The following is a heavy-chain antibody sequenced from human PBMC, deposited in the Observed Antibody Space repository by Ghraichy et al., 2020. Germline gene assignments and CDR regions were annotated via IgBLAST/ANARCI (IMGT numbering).Heavy chain of an antibody. D-gene: IGHD6-13*01. CDR3: ARVLYSNYWYLDY. Sequence: GESLNISCAASGFTFSSYSMNWVRQAPGKGLEWVSSISSSSDYIYYADSLKGRFTISRDNAKNSLYLQMNSLRAEDTAMYYCARVLYSNYWYLDYWGQGTLVTVSS. CDR1: GFTFSSYS. CDR2: ISSSSDYI. V-gene: IGHV3-21*01. J-gene: IGHJ4*02.